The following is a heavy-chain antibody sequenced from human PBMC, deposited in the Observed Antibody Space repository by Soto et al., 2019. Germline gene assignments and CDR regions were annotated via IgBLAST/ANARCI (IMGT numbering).Heavy chain of an antibody. V-gene: IGHV4-59*02. Sequence: PPGTLSPPCFVSAGSVTSDHWSWIRMFPGQGLEWIAYTSYTGNTNYNPSRQSRVTIALDTSKNQLSLKLTAMTAADTAVYYCARDMHAGFTHYCDPRGQGTLVTVSS. CDR1: AGSVTSDH. D-gene: IGHD1-26*01. J-gene: IGHJ5*02. CDR2: TSYTGNT. CDR3: ARDMHAGFTHYCDP.